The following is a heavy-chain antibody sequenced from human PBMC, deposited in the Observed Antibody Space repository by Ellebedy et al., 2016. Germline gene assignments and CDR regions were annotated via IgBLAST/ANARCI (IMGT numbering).Heavy chain of an antibody. CDR2: IIPIFGTA. CDR3: ARSQYYYDSSGYYYPYYFDY. V-gene: IGHV1-69*06. Sequence: SVKVSCXASGGTFSSYAISWVRQAPGQGLEWMGGIIPIFGTANYAQKFQGRVTITADKSTSTAYMELSSLRSEDTAVYYCARSQYYYDSSGYYYPYYFDYWGQGTLVTVSS. D-gene: IGHD3-22*01. CDR1: GGTFSSYA. J-gene: IGHJ4*02.